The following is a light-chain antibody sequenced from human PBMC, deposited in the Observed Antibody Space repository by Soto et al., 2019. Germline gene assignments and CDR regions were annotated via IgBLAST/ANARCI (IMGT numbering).Light chain of an antibody. J-gene: IGKJ1*01. CDR1: QSVSSN. V-gene: IGKV3-15*01. CDR2: AAS. CDR3: QQCNNWPWT. Sequence: EIVMTQSPATLSVSPGERATLSCRASQSVSSNLAWYQQKPGQAPRLLIYAASTRATGIPARFSGSGSGTEFTLTISSLQSEDFAVYYCQQCNNWPWTFGQGTRVEIK.